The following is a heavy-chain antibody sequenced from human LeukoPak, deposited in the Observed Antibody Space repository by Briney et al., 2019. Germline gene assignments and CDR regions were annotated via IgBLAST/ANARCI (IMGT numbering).Heavy chain of an antibody. CDR1: GFTFSSYG. D-gene: IGHD3-10*01. CDR2: IWYDGSNK. J-gene: IGHJ5*02. Sequence: PGRSLRLSCAASGFTFSSYGMPWVRQAPGKGLEWVAVIWYDGSNKYYADSVKGRFTISRDNSKNTLYLQMNSLRAEDTAVYYCARDRSRNWFDPWGQGTLVTVSS. V-gene: IGHV3-33*01. CDR3: ARDRSRNWFDP.